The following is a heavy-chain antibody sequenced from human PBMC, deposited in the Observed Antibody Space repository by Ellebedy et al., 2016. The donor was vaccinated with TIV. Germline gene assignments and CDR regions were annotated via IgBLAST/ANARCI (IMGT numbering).Heavy chain of an antibody. J-gene: IGHJ4*02. D-gene: IGHD3-10*01. V-gene: IGHV3-7*03. CDR2: IKQDGSET. CDR1: GITFSSFW. CDR3: ARAGTAKDY. Sequence: GESLKISCAASGITFSSFWITWVRQAPGKGLEWVANIKQDGSETHYVDSVKGRFTISRDNAKKSVYLEMNSLRVEETAVYFCARAGTAKDYWGQGTLVTVSS.